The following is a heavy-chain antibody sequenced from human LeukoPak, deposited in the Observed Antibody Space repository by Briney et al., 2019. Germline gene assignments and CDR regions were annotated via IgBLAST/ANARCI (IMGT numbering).Heavy chain of an antibody. CDR2: IYYSGST. D-gene: IGHD2-15*01. J-gene: IGHJ5*02. Sequence: SETLSLTCTVSGGSLSRYYWSWIRQPPGKGLEWIGYIYYSGSTNYNPSLKSRVTISVDTSKNQFALKLSSVTAADTGVDYGARHHVYCSGGSCYRETKYNWFDPWGQGTLVTVSS. CDR3: ARHHVYCSGGSCYRETKYNWFDP. CDR1: GGSLSRYY. V-gene: IGHV4-59*08.